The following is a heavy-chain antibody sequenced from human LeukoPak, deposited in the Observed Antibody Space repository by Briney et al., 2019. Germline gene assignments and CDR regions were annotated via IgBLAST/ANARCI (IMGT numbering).Heavy chain of an antibody. Sequence: ASVKVSCKASGGTFSSYAISWVRQAPGQGLEWMGGIIPIFGTANYAQKFQGRVTITADESTSTAYMELSSLRSEDTAVYYCARATYDSSSYCDAFDIWGQGTMVTVSS. CDR1: GGTFSSYA. D-gene: IGHD3-22*01. CDR3: ARATYDSSSYCDAFDI. V-gene: IGHV1-69*13. CDR2: IIPIFGTA. J-gene: IGHJ3*02.